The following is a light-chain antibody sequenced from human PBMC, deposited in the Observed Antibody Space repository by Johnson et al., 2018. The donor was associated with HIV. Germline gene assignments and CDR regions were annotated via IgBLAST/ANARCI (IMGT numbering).Light chain of an antibody. J-gene: IGLJ1*01. CDR1: SSNIGNNY. CDR3: GTWDSSLSAYV. Sequence: QSVLTQPPSVSAAPGQKVTISCSGSSSNIGNNYVSWYQQLPGTAPKLLIYENNKRPSGTPDRFSGSKSGTSATLCITGLQTGDEAEYYCGTWDSSLSAYVFGTGTKVTVL. V-gene: IGLV1-51*02. CDR2: ENN.